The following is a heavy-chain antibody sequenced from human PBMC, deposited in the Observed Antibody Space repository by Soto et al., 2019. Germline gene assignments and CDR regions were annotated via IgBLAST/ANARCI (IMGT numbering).Heavy chain of an antibody. J-gene: IGHJ4*02. CDR3: ARHSDGSGSYPRKIDY. V-gene: IGHV4-39*01. CDR2: IYYSGST. Sequence: SETLSLTCTVSGGSISSSSYYWGWIRQPPGKGLEWIGSIYYSGSTYYNPSLKSRVTISVDTSKNQFSLKLSSVTAADTAVYYCARHSDGSGSYPRKIDYWGQGTLVTVSS. CDR1: GGSISSSSYY. D-gene: IGHD3-10*01.